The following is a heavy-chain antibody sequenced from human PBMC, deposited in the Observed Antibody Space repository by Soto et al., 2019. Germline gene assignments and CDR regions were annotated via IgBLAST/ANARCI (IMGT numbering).Heavy chain of an antibody. V-gene: IGHV1-69*06. CDR3: ARERSSSSGGLASYGMDV. Sequence: QVQLVQSGAEVKKPGSSEKVSCKASGGTFSSYAISWVRQAPGQGLEWMGGLIPIFGTANYAQKFQGRVTITADKSTSTAYMELRSLRSEDTAVYYCARERSSSSGGLASYGMDVWGQGTTVTVSS. CDR1: GGTFSSYA. D-gene: IGHD6-6*01. J-gene: IGHJ6*02. CDR2: LIPIFGTA.